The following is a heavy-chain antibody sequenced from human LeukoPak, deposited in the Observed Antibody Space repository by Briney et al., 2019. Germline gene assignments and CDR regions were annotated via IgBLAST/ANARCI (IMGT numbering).Heavy chain of an antibody. CDR2: MNPNSGNT. D-gene: IGHD5-12*01. CDR1: GYTFTSYD. Sequence: ASVRVSCKASGYTFTSYDINWVRQATGRGLEWMEWMNPNSGNTGYAQKFQGRVTMTRNTSISTAYMELSSLRSEDTAVYYCARGLADSGYDSDYWGQGTLVTVSS. V-gene: IGHV1-8*01. J-gene: IGHJ4*02. CDR3: ARGLADSGYDSDY.